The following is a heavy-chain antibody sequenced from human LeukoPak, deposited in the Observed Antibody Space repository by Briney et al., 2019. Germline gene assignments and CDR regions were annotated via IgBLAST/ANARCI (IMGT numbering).Heavy chain of an antibody. Sequence: ASVKVSCKASGYTFTGYYMHWVRQAPGQGLEWMGWINPNSGGTNYAQKFQGRVTMTRDTSISTAYMELSRLRSDDTAVYYCARDNRSELPFTGFDYWGQGTLVTVSS. V-gene: IGHV1-2*02. J-gene: IGHJ4*02. CDR2: INPNSGGT. CDR3: ARDNRSELPFTGFDY. D-gene: IGHD1-26*01. CDR1: GYTFTGYY.